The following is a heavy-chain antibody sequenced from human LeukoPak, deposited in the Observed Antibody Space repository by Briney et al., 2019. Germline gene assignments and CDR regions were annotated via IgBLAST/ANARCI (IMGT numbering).Heavy chain of an antibody. J-gene: IGHJ4*02. CDR1: GGSISSSSYY. CDR2: IYASGST. D-gene: IGHD6-13*01. CDR3: ARDVSSWPFFDS. V-gene: IGHV4-39*07. Sequence: PSETLSLTCTVSGGSISSSSYYWGWICPPRGKGLAWLGRIYASGSTNYSPSLKGRVTMSLDTSKNQFSLKLFSVTAADTAVYFCARDVSSWPFFDSWGQGTQVTVSS.